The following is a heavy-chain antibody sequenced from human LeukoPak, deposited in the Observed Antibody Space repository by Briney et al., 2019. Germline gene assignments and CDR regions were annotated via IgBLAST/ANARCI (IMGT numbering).Heavy chain of an antibody. Sequence: SETLSLTCTVSGGSISSHYWSWIRQPPGKGLEWIGYIYYSGSTNYNPSLKSRVTISVDTSKNQFSLKLSSVTAADTAVYYCAREWELLTWGQGTLVIVSS. J-gene: IGHJ5*02. CDR3: AREWELLT. D-gene: IGHD1-26*01. CDR1: GGSISSHY. V-gene: IGHV4-59*11. CDR2: IYYSGST.